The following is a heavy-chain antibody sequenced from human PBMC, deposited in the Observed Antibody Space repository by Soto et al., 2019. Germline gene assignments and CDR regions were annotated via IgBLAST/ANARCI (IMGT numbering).Heavy chain of an antibody. J-gene: IGHJ3*02. CDR2: LWYDGNTK. CDR1: GFTLRASG. V-gene: IGHV3-33*01. Sequence: QVVESGGGVIQPGRSLRLSCAASGFTLRASGMHWVRQPPGKGPEWVAVLWYDGNTKYYGDPVRGRFTISRDNSNNNRDVGKNSPRAWNTAIYYCGRDLSGPARFWTNAAFDSWGRGKRVTVSP. CDR3: GRDLSGPARFWTNAAFDS. D-gene: IGHD3-9*01.